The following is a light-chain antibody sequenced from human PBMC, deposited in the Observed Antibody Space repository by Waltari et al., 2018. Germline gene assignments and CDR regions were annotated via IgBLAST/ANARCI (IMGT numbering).Light chain of an antibody. CDR3: QHYNKLPLT. Sequence: LPCRASQSVGSSLAWYQQKPGQAPRLLIFGASTRATGIPARFSGSGSGTEFTLSITSLQSEDSALYFCQHYNKLPLTFGGGTKVEIK. V-gene: IGKV3-15*01. J-gene: IGKJ4*01. CDR1: QSVGSS. CDR2: GAS.